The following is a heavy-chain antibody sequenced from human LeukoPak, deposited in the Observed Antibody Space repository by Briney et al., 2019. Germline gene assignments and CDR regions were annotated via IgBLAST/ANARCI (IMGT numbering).Heavy chain of an antibody. V-gene: IGHV4-34*01. J-gene: IGHJ4*02. D-gene: IGHD3-16*01. Sequence: PSETLSLTCAVYGGSFSGYYWSCIRQPPGKGLEWIGEINHSGSTNYNPSLKSRVTISVDTSKNQFSLKLSSVTAADTAVYYCARFWDRHFDYWGQGTLVTVSS. CDR1: GGSFSGYY. CDR2: INHSGST. CDR3: ARFWDRHFDY.